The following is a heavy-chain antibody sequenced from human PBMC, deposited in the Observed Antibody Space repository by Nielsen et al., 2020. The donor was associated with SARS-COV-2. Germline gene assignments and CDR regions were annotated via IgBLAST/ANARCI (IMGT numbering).Heavy chain of an antibody. Sequence: GGSLRLSCAASGFTFSSYAMHWVRQAPGKGLEWVAVISYDGSNKYYADSVKGRFTISRDNSKNTLYLQMNSLRAEDTAVYYCARVGVGMVRGVIFYYYYGMDVWGQGTTVTVSS. CDR3: ARVGVGMVRGVIFYYYYGMDV. V-gene: IGHV3-30*03. CDR1: GFTFSSYA. CDR2: ISYDGSNK. J-gene: IGHJ6*02. D-gene: IGHD3-10*01.